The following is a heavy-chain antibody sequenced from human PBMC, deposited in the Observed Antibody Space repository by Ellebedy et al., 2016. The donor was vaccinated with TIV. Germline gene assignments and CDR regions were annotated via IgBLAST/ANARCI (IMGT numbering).Heavy chain of an antibody. Sequence: AASVKVSCKASGYTFTSYGISWVRQAPGRGLEWMGWLSSYNGNTKYAQKFQGRVTMTTDTSTSTTYMERRGLRSDDTARYSCARIGGGVSGTSFDVWGQGTIVTVSS. J-gene: IGHJ3*01. D-gene: IGHD3-16*01. V-gene: IGHV1-18*04. CDR3: ARIGGGVSGTSFDV. CDR1: GYTFTSYG. CDR2: LSSYNGNT.